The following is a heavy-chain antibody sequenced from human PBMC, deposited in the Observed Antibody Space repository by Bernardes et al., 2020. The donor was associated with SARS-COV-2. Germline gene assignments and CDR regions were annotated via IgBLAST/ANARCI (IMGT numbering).Heavy chain of an antibody. CDR3: ARDDTFRSSTAYYDAFDV. CDR1: GFTFSNYW. CDR2: INRDGSVE. J-gene: IGHJ3*01. V-gene: IGHV3-7*03. Sequence: GGSLRLSCATSGFTFSNYWMTWVRQVPGKGLEWVANINRDGSVENYVDSVKGRFSVSRDNAKNSLYLQMNSLRAEDTAVYYCARDDTFRSSTAYYDAFDVWGQGTMVTVSS. D-gene: IGHD2-2*01.